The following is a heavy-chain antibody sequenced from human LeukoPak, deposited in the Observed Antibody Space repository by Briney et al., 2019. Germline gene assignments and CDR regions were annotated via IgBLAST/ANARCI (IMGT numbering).Heavy chain of an antibody. V-gene: IGHV3-66*01. CDR2: IYSGGST. D-gene: IGHD3-22*01. Sequence: GGSLRLSCAASGFTFSNYWMSWVRQAPGKGLEWVSVIYSGGSTYYADSVKGRFTISRDNSKNTLYLQMNSLRAEDTAVYYCARVRYPYYYDSSGVYFDYWGQGTLVTVSS. CDR3: ARVRYPYYYDSSGVYFDY. J-gene: IGHJ4*02. CDR1: GFTFSNYW.